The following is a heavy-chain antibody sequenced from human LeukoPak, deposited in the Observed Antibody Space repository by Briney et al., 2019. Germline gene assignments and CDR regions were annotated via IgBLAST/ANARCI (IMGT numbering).Heavy chain of an antibody. J-gene: IGHJ4*02. V-gene: IGHV4-4*07. CDR2: THTSGST. D-gene: IGHD3-22*01. Sequence: SETLSLTCTFSGGSITSYYWSWIRQPAGKGLEWIGRTHTSGSTNYNPSLKSRVTTSVDTSKNQFSLKLSSVTAADTAVYYCASSSDYYDSSGYYYNFDYWGQGTLVTVSS. CDR3: ASSSDYYDSSGYYYNFDY. CDR1: GGSITSYY.